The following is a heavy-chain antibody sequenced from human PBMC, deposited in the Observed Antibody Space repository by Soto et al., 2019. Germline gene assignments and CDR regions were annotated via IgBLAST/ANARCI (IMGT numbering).Heavy chain of an antibody. CDR3: AKSITIFGLAPYGDTPDAFDI. CDR2: IIPILGIA. Sequence: QVQLVQSGAEVKKPGSSVKVSCKASGGTFSSYTISWVRQAPGQGLEWMGRIIPILGIANYAQKFQGRVTITADKSTSTAYMELSSLRSEDTAVYYCAKSITIFGLAPYGDTPDAFDIWGQGTMVTVSS. CDR1: GGTFSSYT. J-gene: IGHJ3*02. V-gene: IGHV1-69*02. D-gene: IGHD3-3*01.